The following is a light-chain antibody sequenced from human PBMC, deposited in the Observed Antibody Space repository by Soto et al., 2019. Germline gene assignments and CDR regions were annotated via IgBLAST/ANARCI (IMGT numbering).Light chain of an antibody. CDR1: SSDVGGYNY. V-gene: IGLV2-14*03. Sequence: QSVLTQPASVSGSPGQSINISCTGNSSDVGGYNYVSWYQHHPGKAPKLIIYDVSNRPSGVSNPFSGSKSGNTASLTISGLQPEDEADYYCSSYTTSNTRQIVFGTGTKVTVL. CDR2: DVS. J-gene: IGLJ1*01. CDR3: SSYTTSNTRQIV.